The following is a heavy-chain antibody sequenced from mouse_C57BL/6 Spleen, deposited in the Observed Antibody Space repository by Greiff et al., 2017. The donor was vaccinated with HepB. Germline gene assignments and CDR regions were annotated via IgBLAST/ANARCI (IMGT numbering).Heavy chain of an antibody. J-gene: IGHJ2*01. CDR2: ISNGGGST. CDR3: ARQGDYSGYFDY. CDR1: GFTFSDYY. Sequence: EVKLQESGGGLVQPGGSLKLSCAASGFTFSDYYMYWVRQTPEKRLEWVAYISNGGGSTYYPDTVKGRFTISRDNAKNTLYLQMSRLKSEDTAMYYCARQGDYSGYFDYWGQGTTLTVSS. D-gene: IGHD1-1*01. V-gene: IGHV5-12*01.